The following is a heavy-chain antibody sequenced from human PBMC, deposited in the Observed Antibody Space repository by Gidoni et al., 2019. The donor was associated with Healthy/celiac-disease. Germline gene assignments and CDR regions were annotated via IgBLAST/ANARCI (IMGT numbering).Heavy chain of an antibody. V-gene: IGHV4-34*01. CDR3: ARGDAGEWDYFDY. CDR2: INHSGST. CDR1: GGSFSGYY. J-gene: IGHJ4*02. Sequence: QVQLQQCGAGLLKPSETLSLTCAVYGGSFSGYYWSCIRQPPGKGLEWIGEINHSGSTNYNPSLKSRVTISVDTSKNQFSLKLSSVTAADTAVYYCARGDAGEWDYFDYWGQGTLVTVSS. D-gene: IGHD3-10*01.